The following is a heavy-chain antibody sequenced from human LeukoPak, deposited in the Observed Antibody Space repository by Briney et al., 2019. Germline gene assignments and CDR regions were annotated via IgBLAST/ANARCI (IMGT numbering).Heavy chain of an antibody. D-gene: IGHD4-17*01. Sequence: PSETLSLACTVSGGSISGYYWSWVRQPAGKGLEWIGRIYTSGCTNYNPSLKSRVTMSVDTSKNQFSLKLSSVTAADTAVYYCARVITTVNAFDIWGQGTMVTVSS. V-gene: IGHV4-4*07. CDR1: GGSISGYY. J-gene: IGHJ3*02. CDR2: IYTSGCT. CDR3: ARVITTVNAFDI.